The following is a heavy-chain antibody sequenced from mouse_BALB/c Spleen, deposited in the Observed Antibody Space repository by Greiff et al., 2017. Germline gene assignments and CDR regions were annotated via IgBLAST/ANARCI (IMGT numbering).Heavy chain of an antibody. CDR2: ISSGSSTI. Sequence: DVQLVESGGGLVQPGGSRKLSCAASGFTFSSFGMHWVRQAPEKGLEWVAYISSGSSTIYYADTVKGRFTISRDNPKNTLFLQMTSLRSEDTAMYYCARRIYYYGSSYAMDYWGQGTSVTVSS. V-gene: IGHV5-17*02. CDR1: GFTFSSFG. J-gene: IGHJ4*01. CDR3: ARRIYYYGSSYAMDY. D-gene: IGHD1-1*01.